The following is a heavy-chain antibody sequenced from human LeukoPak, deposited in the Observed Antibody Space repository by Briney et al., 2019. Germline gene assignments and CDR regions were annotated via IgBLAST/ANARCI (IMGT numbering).Heavy chain of an antibody. CDR2: INPDSGGT. V-gene: IGHV1-2*02. Sequence: ASVKVSCKASGYTFTGYYMHWVRQAPGQGLEWMGWINPDSGGTYFAQKFQGRVTMTRDTSISTVYMELSSLRSDDTAMYYCARGRSRFVGFVSGWYLDYWGQGILVTVSS. CDR3: ARGRSRFVGFVSGWYLDY. D-gene: IGHD6-19*01. CDR1: GYTFTGYY. J-gene: IGHJ4*02.